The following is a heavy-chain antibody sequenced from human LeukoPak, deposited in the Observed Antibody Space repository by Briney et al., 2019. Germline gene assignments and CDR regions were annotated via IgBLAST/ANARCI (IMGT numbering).Heavy chain of an antibody. D-gene: IGHD6-19*01. CDR3: ARDLSWLAFDY. J-gene: IGHJ4*02. Sequence: GGSLRLSCAASGFTFSSYAMHWVRQAPGKGLEWVAVISYDGSNKYYADSVKGRFTIPRDNSKNTLYLQMNSLRAEDTAVYYCARDLSWLAFDYWGQGTLVTVSS. CDR1: GFTFSSYA. V-gene: IGHV3-30-3*01. CDR2: ISYDGSNK.